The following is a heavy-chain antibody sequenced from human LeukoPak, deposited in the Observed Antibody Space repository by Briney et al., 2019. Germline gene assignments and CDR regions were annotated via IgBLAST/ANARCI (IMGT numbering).Heavy chain of an antibody. CDR1: GYTFTSYG. CDR3: ARDRGGSFDY. J-gene: IGHJ4*02. Sequence: ASGKLSGNSAGYTFTSYGISWVRQAPGQGLEWMGWISAYNGNTNYAQKLQVRVTMTTDTSTSTAYMELRSLRSDDTAMYYCARDRGGSFDYWGQGTLVTVSS. V-gene: IGHV1-18*01. D-gene: IGHD2-15*01. CDR2: ISAYNGNT.